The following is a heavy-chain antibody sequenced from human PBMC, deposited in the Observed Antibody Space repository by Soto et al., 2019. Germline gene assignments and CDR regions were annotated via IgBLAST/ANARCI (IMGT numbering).Heavy chain of an antibody. V-gene: IGHV3-33*01. Sequence: QVQLVESGGGVVQPGRSLRLSCAASGFTFSSYGMHWVRQAPGKGLEWVAVIWYDGSNKYYADSVKGRFTISRDNSKNTLYLQMNSLRAEDTAVYYCARDGGVPAAIDYWGQGTLVTVSS. D-gene: IGHD2-2*01. CDR1: GFTFSSYG. CDR2: IWYDGSNK. J-gene: IGHJ4*02. CDR3: ARDGGVPAAIDY.